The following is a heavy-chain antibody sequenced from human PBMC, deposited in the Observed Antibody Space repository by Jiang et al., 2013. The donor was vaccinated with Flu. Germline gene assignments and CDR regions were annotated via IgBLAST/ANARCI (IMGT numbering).Heavy chain of an antibody. CDR1: GGSISRYY. V-gene: IGHV4-59*08. J-gene: IGHJ4*02. D-gene: IGHD3-9*01. CDR2: IYYSGTT. Sequence: PGLVKPSETLSLTCTVSGGSISRYYWSWIRQPPGKGLEWIGYIYYSGTTNYNPSLKSRVTISVDTSKNQFSLKLSSVTAADTAVYYCARHDKFSYWGQGALVTVSS. CDR3: ARHDKFSY.